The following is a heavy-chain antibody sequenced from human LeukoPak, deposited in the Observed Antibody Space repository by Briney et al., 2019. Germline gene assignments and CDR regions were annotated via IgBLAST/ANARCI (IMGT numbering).Heavy chain of an antibody. CDR2: TSYNGNT. CDR1: GYTFSNYG. J-gene: IGHJ4*02. CDR3: ARHSGSGWQALGY. Sequence: ASVKVSCKASGYTFSNYGISWVRQAPGLGLEWMGWTSYNGNTNYAQKFQDRVTMTTDTSTTTAYMELRSLESDDTAVYYRARHSGSGWQALGYWGQGTLVTVSS. V-gene: IGHV1-18*04. D-gene: IGHD6-19*01.